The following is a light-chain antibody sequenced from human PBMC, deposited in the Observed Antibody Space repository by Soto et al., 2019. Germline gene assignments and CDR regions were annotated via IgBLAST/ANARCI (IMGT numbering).Light chain of an antibody. J-gene: IGKJ1*01. V-gene: IGKV3-15*01. CDR3: QQYNNWWT. CDR1: QSVSSN. Sequence: ETLMTQSPATLSVSPGERATLSCRASQSVSSNLAWYQQKPGQAPRLLIYGASTRATGIPARFSGSGSGTEFTLTISSLQSEDFAVYYCQQYNNWWTFGQGTTVDIK. CDR2: GAS.